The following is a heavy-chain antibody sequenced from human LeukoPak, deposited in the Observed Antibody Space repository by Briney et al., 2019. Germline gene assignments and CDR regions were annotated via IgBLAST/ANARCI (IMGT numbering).Heavy chain of an antibody. Sequence: GESLKISCKGSGYSFTSYWIGWVRQMPGKGLEWMGIIYPGDSDTRYSPSFQGQVTIPADKSISTAYLQWSSLKASDTAMYYCARLGSQLERLELEGYFDYWGQGTLVTVSS. CDR2: IYPGDSDT. CDR3: ARLGSQLERLELEGYFDY. D-gene: IGHD1-1*01. CDR1: GYSFTSYW. V-gene: IGHV5-51*01. J-gene: IGHJ4*02.